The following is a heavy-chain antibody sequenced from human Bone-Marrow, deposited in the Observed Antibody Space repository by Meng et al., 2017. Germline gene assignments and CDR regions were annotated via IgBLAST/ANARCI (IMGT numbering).Heavy chain of an antibody. J-gene: IGHJ5*02. CDR3: ARVGRPIAAAGITWFDP. D-gene: IGHD6-13*01. V-gene: IGHV4-34*01. CDR2: INHSGST. CDR1: GGSFSDYY. Sequence: SETLSLTCTVSGGSFSDYYWSWIRQPPGKGLEWIGEINHSGSTNYNPSLKSRVTISVDTSKNQFSLKLSSVTAADTAVYYCARVGRPIAAAGITWFDPWGQGTLVTVSS.